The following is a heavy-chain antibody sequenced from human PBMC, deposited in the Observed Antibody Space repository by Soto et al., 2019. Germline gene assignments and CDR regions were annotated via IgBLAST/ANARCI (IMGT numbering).Heavy chain of an antibody. CDR2: IIPIFGIA. D-gene: IGHD5-18*01. CDR1: GGTFSSYA. Sequence: QVQLVQSGAEVKKPGSSVKVSCKASGGTFSSYAINWVRQAPGQGLEWMGGIIPIFGIANYAQKFQCRLTITADESTTTGDMELSSLTSEYTAVYYCARDADTDNGMDVLVKGTRVTVSS. CDR3: ARDADTDNGMDV. J-gene: IGHJ6*04. V-gene: IGHV1-69*01.